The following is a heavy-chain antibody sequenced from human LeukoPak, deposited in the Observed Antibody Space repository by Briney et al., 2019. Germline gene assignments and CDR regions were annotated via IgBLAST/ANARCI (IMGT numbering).Heavy chain of an antibody. Sequence: PSETLSLTCAVYGGSFSGYYWSWIRQPPGKGLEWIGEINHSGSTNYNPSLKSRVTISVDTSKNQFSLKLSSVTAADTAVYYCASGYCTNGVCCPFDYWGQGTLVTVSS. J-gene: IGHJ4*02. D-gene: IGHD2-8*01. CDR2: INHSGST. V-gene: IGHV4-34*01. CDR1: GGSFSGYY. CDR3: ASGYCTNGVCCPFDY.